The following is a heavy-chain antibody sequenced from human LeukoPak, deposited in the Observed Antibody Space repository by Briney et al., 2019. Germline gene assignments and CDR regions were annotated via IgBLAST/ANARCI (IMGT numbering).Heavy chain of an antibody. CDR1: GGSISNYY. V-gene: IGHV4-59*08. D-gene: IGHD2-8*02. Sequence: SETLSLTCTVSGGSISNYYWSWIRQPPGKGLEWIGYIDYTGSTNYNPSLKSRVTISLDTSKNQFSLKLTSVTAADTAVYYCARPVWSTGFLDYWRQGSLVTVSS. J-gene: IGHJ4*02. CDR2: IDYTGST. CDR3: ARPVWSTGFLDY.